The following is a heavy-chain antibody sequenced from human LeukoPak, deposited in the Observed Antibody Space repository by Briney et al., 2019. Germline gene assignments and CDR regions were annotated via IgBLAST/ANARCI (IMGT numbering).Heavy chain of an antibody. J-gene: IGHJ4*02. CDR2: TDTAGGGT. D-gene: IGHD3-10*01. CDR1: GLTLSTYA. CDR3: MTRDTSGY. V-gene: IGHV3-64D*09. Sequence: GGSLRLSCSGSGLTLSTYAMHWVRQAPGKGLEYVSATDTAGGGTYYADSVKGRFTISRDKSKNTLYLQMRSLRAEDTAVYYCMTRDTSGYWGQGTLVTVSS.